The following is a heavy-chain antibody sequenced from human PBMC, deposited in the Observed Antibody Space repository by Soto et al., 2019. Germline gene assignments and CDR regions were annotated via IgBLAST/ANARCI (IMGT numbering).Heavy chain of an antibody. CDR2: ISSSSSTI. CDR1: GFTFSSYS. J-gene: IGHJ1*01. Sequence: EVQLVESGGGLVQPGGSLRLSCAASGFTFSSYSMNWVRQAPGKGLEWVSYISSSSSTIYYADSVKGRFTISRDNAKNSLYLQMNSLRAEDTAVYYCARGFGYIWGSYRYTSYFQHWGQGTLVTVSS. V-gene: IGHV3-48*01. D-gene: IGHD3-16*02. CDR3: ARGFGYIWGSYRYTSYFQH.